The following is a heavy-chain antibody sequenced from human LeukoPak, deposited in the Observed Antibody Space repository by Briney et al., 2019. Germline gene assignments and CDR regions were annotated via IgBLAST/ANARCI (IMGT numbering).Heavy chain of an antibody. Sequence: GGSLRLSCAASGFTFDDYGMSWVRQAPGKGLEWVSAISGSGGSTYYADSVKGRFTISRDNSKNTLYLQMNSLRAEDTAVYYCATRGVVATIYYYYYMDVWGKGTTVTVSS. CDR1: GFTFDDYG. J-gene: IGHJ6*03. D-gene: IGHD5-12*01. CDR3: ATRGVVATIYYYYYMDV. V-gene: IGHV3-23*01. CDR2: ISGSGGST.